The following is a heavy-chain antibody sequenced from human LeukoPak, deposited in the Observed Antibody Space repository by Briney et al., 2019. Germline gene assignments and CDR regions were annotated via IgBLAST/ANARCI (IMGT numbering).Heavy chain of an antibody. CDR2: IRYDGSNR. J-gene: IGHJ6*03. Sequence: GESLRLSCATSGFTFSSYDMHWVRQAPGKGLEWVAFIRYDGSNRYYADSVRGRFTISRDNSRNTLYVQMNSLRAEDTAVYYCAKGASRVYSYYMDVWGKGTTVTISS. V-gene: IGHV3-30*02. CDR3: AKGASRVYSYYMDV. CDR1: GFTFSSYD.